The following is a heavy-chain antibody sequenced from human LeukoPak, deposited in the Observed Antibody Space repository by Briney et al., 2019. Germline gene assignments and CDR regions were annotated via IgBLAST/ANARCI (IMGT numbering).Heavy chain of an antibody. CDR3: ARGADSSGYYSIFYFDY. J-gene: IGHJ4*02. D-gene: IGHD3-22*01. Sequence: SSETLSLTCTVSGGSISSYYWSWIRQPPGKGLDWIGYIYYSGSTNYNPSLESRVTISVDTSKNQFSLKLSSVTAADTAVYYCARGADSSGYYSIFYFDYWGQGTLVTVSS. CDR1: GGSISSYY. V-gene: IGHV4-59*01. CDR2: IYYSGST.